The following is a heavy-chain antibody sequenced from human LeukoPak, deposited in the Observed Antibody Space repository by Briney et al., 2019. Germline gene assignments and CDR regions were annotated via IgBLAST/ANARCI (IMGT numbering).Heavy chain of an antibody. J-gene: IGHJ4*02. CDR2: ISGSSSDI. CDR3: ARRGYHDYSGFDY. CDR1: EFTFSSYS. Sequence: PGGSLRLSCAGSEFTFSSYSMNWVRQAPGKGLEWVSSISGSSSDIYYADSVKGRFTIPRDNSKNSLYLQMKSLRAEDTALYYCARRGYHDYSGFDYWGQGTLVTVSS. V-gene: IGHV3-21*01. D-gene: IGHD3-16*01.